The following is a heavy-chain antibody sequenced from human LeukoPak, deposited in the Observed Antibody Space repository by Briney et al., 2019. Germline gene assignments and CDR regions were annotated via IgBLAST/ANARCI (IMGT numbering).Heavy chain of an antibody. CDR2: IIPILGIA. CDR1: GGTFSSYA. CDR3: ARAGVADAFDI. Sequence: SVKVSCKASGGTFSSYAISWVRQAPGQGLEWMGRIIPILGIANYAQKLQGRVTITADKSTSTAYMELSSLRSEDTAVYYCARAGVADAFDIWGQGTMVTVSS. V-gene: IGHV1-69*04. D-gene: IGHD2-8*01. J-gene: IGHJ3*02.